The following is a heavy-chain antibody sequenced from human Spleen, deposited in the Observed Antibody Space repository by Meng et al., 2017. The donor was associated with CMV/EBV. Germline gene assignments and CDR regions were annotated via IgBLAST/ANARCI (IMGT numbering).Heavy chain of an antibody. Sequence: SETLSLTCAVYGGSFSGYYWSWIRQPPGKGLEWIGHIYHSGSANFNPSLKSRVTISVDTSKNQFSLKLSSVTAADSAVYYCARRHSGESWEYFFDSWGQGTLVTVSS. CDR2: IYHSGSA. V-gene: IGHV4-59*01. CDR1: GGSFSGYY. D-gene: IGHD4-17*01. J-gene: IGHJ4*02. CDR3: ARRHSGESWEYFFDS.